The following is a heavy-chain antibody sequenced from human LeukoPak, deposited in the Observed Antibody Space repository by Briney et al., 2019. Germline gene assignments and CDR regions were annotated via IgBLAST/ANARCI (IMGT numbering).Heavy chain of an antibody. CDR2: IYSGDST. J-gene: IGHJ5*02. D-gene: IGHD3-10*01. CDR1: AFTVSSTY. CDR3: ARGKRRFDP. Sequence: PGGSLRLSCAASAFTVSSTYMSWVRQAPGKGLEWVSVIYSGDSTYYADSVKGRFTISRDNSKNTLYLQMNSLRAEDTAVYYCARGKRRFDPWGQGTLVTVSS. V-gene: IGHV3-53*05.